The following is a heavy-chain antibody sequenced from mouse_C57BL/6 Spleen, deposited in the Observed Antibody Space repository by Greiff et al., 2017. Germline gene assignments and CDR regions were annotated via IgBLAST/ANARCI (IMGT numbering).Heavy chain of an antibody. CDR2: IYPRSGNT. D-gene: IGHD2-4*01. Sequence: QVQLQQSGAELARPGASVKLSCKASGYTFTSYGISWVKQRTGQGLEWIGEIYPRSGNTYYNEKFKGKSILTADTSSSTAYMELRRLTSEDSAVYFGARWYDYDGLYWDFDVGGTGTTVTVSS. V-gene: IGHV1-81*01. J-gene: IGHJ1*03. CDR1: GYTFTSYG. CDR3: ARWYDYDGLYWDFDV.